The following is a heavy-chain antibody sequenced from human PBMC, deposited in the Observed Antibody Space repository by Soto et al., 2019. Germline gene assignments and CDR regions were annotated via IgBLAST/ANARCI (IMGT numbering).Heavy chain of an antibody. D-gene: IGHD2-15*01. V-gene: IGHV1-2*04. CDR2: INPNSGGT. CDR1: GYTFTGYY. CDR3: AREYGGLGYCSGGNCSSPDSLDV. J-gene: IGHJ6*02. Sequence: ASVKVSCKASGYTFTGYYMHWVRQAPGQGLEWMGWINPNSGGTNYAQKFQGWVTMTRDTSISTAYMELSRLRSDDTAVYYCAREYGGLGYCSGGNCSSPDSLDVWSQGTTVTVSS.